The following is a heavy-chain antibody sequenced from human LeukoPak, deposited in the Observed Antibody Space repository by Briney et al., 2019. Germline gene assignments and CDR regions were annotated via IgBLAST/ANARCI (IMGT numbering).Heavy chain of an antibody. V-gene: IGHV4-59*08. Sequence: PSETPSLTCTVSGGSISSYYWSWIRQPPGKGLEWIGYIYYSGSTNYNPSLKSRVTISVDTSKNQFSLKLSSVTAADTAVYYCATLSGGSYNWFDPWGQGTLVTVSS. CDR2: IYYSGST. D-gene: IGHD2-15*01. CDR1: GGSISSYY. J-gene: IGHJ5*02. CDR3: ATLSGGSYNWFDP.